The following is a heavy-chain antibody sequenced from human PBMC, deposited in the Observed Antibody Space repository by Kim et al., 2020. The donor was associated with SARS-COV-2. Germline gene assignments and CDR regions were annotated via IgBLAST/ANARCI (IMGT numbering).Heavy chain of an antibody. CDR1: GFTFINHA. V-gene: IGHV3-30*04. J-gene: IGHJ4*02. CDR3: ARDVGGYGDEYFDY. D-gene: IGHD4-17*01. Sequence: GGSLRLSCTASGFTFINHAMHWVRQAPGKGPEWVAVILYDGTNKYYVDSVKGRFTISRDNSKNTVYLQMNFLRGEDTAIYYCARDVGGYGDEYFDYWGQGTLVTVSS. CDR2: ILYDGTNK.